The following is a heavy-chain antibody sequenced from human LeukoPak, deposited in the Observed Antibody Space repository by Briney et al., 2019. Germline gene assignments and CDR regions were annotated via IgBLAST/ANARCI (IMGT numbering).Heavy chain of an antibody. CDR2: INHSGST. CDR3: ARGAYYYDSSGYYYRYYYYGMDV. J-gene: IGHJ6*02. CDR1: GGSFSGYY. Sequence: SETLSLTCAVYGGSFSGYYWSWIRQPPGKGLEWIGEINHSGSTNYNPSLKSRVTISVDTSKNQFSLKLSSVTAADTAVYYCARGAYYYDSSGYYYRYYYYGMDVWGQGTTVTVSS. V-gene: IGHV4-34*01. D-gene: IGHD3-22*01.